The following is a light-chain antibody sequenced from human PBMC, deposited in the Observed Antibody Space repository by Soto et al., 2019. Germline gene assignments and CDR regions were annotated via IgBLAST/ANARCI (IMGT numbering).Light chain of an antibody. CDR1: SSVFGASDY. V-gene: IGLV2-14*03. CDR3: SSYTSSSTSVV. Sequence: QSALTQPASVSGSPGQSITISCTGTSSVFGASDYVSWYQHHPGRAPKLVIYDVTTRPSGVSNRFSGSKSGNTASLTISGLRAEDEADYYCSSYTSSSTSVVFGEGTKLTAL. CDR2: DVT. J-gene: IGLJ2*01.